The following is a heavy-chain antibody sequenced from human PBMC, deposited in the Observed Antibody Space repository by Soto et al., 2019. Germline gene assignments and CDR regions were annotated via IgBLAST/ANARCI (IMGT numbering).Heavy chain of an antibody. V-gene: IGHV3-33*01. Sequence: GGSLRLSCAASGFTFSSYGMHWVRQAPGKGLEWVAVIWYDGSNKYYADSVKGRFTISRDNSKNTLYLQMNSLRAEDTAVYYCAREQQQLVNYNWFDPWGQGTLVTVSS. J-gene: IGHJ5*02. CDR3: AREQQQLVNYNWFDP. D-gene: IGHD6-13*01. CDR2: IWYDGSNK. CDR1: GFTFSSYG.